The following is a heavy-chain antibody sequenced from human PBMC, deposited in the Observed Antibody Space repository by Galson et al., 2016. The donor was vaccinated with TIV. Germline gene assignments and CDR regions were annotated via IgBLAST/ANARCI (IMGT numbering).Heavy chain of an antibody. J-gene: IGHJ6*02. Sequence: SVKVSCKASGYTFSSSDINWVRQATGQGLEWMGWVNPYSGDTGYAQKFQGRVTMTRDTSTSTAYMELNNLRSDDTAVYYCARDKEWLVTESGTIKFYHYTLDVWGQGTTVTVSS. CDR1: GYTFSSSD. D-gene: IGHD6-19*01. V-gene: IGHV1-8*01. CDR3: ARDKEWLVTESGTIKFYHYTLDV. CDR2: VNPYSGDT.